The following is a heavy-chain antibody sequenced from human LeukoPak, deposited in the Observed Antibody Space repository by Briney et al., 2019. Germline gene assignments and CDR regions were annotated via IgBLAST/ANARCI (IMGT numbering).Heavy chain of an antibody. J-gene: IGHJ2*01. V-gene: IGHV3-23*01. Sequence: PGGSLRLSCAASGFTFSIYAMSWVRQAPGKGLEWVSAISGSGGSTYYADSVKGRFTISRDTSKNILFLQMNTLRAEDTAIYYCAKDRTVGASYWYFDLWGRGTLVTVSS. D-gene: IGHD1-26*01. CDR2: ISGSGGST. CDR1: GFTFSIYA. CDR3: AKDRTVGASYWYFDL.